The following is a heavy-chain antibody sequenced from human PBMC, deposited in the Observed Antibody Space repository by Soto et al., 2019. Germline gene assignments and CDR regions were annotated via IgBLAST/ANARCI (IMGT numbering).Heavy chain of an antibody. CDR1: GGSISSGGYY. V-gene: IGHV4-31*03. CDR2: IYYSGST. J-gene: IGHJ3*02. D-gene: IGHD4-17*01. Sequence: PSETLSLTCTVSGGSISSGGYYWSWIRQHPGKGLEWIGYIYYSGSTYYNPSLKSRVTISVDTSKNQFSLKLSSVTAADTAVYYRARRKATVTARMGFDIWGQGTMVTVS. CDR3: ARRKATVTARMGFDI.